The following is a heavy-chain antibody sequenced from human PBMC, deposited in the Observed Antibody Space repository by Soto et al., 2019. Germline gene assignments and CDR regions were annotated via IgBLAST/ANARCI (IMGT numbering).Heavy chain of an antibody. CDR3: AGGYCTNGVCPRGRYNWFDP. Sequence: ASVKVSCKASGYTFTSYAMHWVRQAPGQRLEWMGWINAGNGNTKYSQKFQGRVTITRDTSASTAYMELSSLRSEDTAVYYCAGGYCTNGVCPRGRYNWFDPWGQGTLVTVSS. CDR2: INAGNGNT. CDR1: GYTFTSYA. V-gene: IGHV1-3*01. D-gene: IGHD2-8*01. J-gene: IGHJ5*02.